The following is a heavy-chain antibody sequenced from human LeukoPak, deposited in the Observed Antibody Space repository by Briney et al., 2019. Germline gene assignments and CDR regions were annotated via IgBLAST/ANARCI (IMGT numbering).Heavy chain of an antibody. CDR3: ARAGQWLGTYYFDY. CDR2: IKQDGSEK. CDR1: GFTFSSYW. Sequence: GGSLRLSCAASGFTFSSYWMPWVRQAPGKGLEWVAHIKQDGSEKYYVDSVKGRFTISRDNAKNSLYLQMNSLRAEDTAVYYCARAGQWLGTYYFDYWGQGTLVTVSS. V-gene: IGHV3-7*01. J-gene: IGHJ4*02. D-gene: IGHD6-19*01.